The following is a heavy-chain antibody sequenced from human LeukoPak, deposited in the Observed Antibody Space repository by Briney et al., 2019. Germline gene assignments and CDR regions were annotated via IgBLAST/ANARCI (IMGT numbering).Heavy chain of an antibody. Sequence: PGGSLRLSCAASGFTFSSYSMNWVRQAPGKGLEGVSYISSSSSTIYYADSVKGRFTISRDNAKNSLYLQMNSLRAEDTAVYYCARDPMVRGVRVNWFDPWGQGTLVTVSS. V-gene: IGHV3-48*04. CDR2: ISSSSSTI. CDR1: GFTFSSYS. CDR3: ARDPMVRGVRVNWFDP. D-gene: IGHD3-10*01. J-gene: IGHJ5*02.